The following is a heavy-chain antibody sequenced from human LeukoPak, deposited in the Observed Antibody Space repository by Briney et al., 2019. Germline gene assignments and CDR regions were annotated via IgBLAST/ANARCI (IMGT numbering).Heavy chain of an antibody. J-gene: IGHJ4*02. CDR1: EFTFSSFA. D-gene: IGHD3-22*01. CDR3: AKDPADFDSSGQTYFDH. V-gene: IGHV3-23*01. CDR2: ISSSGGST. Sequence: GGSLRLSCAASEFTFSSFAMSWVRQPPGKGLEWVSTISSSGGSTFYADSVKGRFTISRDNSKNTLYLQMNSLKAEDTAIYYCAKDPADFDSSGQTYFDHWGQGTLVTVSS.